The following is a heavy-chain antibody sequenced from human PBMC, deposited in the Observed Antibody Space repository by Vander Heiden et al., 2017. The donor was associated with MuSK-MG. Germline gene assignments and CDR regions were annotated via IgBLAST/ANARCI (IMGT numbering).Heavy chain of an antibody. CDR3: ARDLEDTAQGYYYYYGMDV. Sequence: EVQLVESGGGLVKPGGSLRLSCAASGFTFSRYSMKWVRQAPGKGLEWVSSISSSSSYIYDADSVKGRFTISRENAKNSLYLQMNSLRAEDTAVYYCARDLEDTAQGYYYYYGMDVWGQGTTVTVSS. D-gene: IGHD5-18*01. CDR1: GFTFSRYS. V-gene: IGHV3-21*01. CDR2: ISSSSSYI. J-gene: IGHJ6*02.